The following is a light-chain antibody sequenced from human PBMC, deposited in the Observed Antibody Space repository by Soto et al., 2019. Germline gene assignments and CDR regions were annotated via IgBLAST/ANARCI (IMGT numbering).Light chain of an antibody. J-gene: IGKJ2*01. CDR3: QQYNNWPLMYT. CDR1: QSVSSN. CDR2: GAS. Sequence: EIVMTQSPATLYVSPGERATLSCRASQSVSSNLAWYQQKPGQAPRLLIYGASTRATGIPARFSGSESGTEFTLTISSLQSEDFAVYYCQQYNNWPLMYTFGQGTKLEIK. V-gene: IGKV3-15*01.